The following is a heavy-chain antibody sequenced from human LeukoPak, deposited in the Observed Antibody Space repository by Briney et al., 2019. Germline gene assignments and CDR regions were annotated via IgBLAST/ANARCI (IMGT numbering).Heavy chain of an antibody. V-gene: IGHV3-21*01. Sequence: GGSLRLSCAASGFTFSSYSMNWVRQAPGKGLEWVSSISSSSSYIYYADSVKGRFTISRDNAKNSLYLQMNSLRAEDTAVYYCARDRMNQPAQVYNQGNGYWGQGTLVTVSS. CDR2: ISSSSSYI. J-gene: IGHJ4*02. CDR1: GFTFSSYS. D-gene: IGHD1-1*01. CDR3: ARDRMNQPAQVYNQGNGY.